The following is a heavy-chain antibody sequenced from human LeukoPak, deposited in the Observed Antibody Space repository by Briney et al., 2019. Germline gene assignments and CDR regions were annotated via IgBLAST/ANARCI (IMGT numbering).Heavy chain of an antibody. CDR2: IYTSGST. D-gene: IGHD3-3*01. CDR3: ATEGGFLEWHMVY. Sequence: SETLSLTCTVSGGSISSYYWSWIRQPAGKGLEWIGRIYTSGSTNYNPSLKSRVTISVDTSKNQFSLKLSSVTAADTAVYYCATEGGFLEWHMVYWGQGTLVTVSS. CDR1: GGSISSYY. V-gene: IGHV4-4*07. J-gene: IGHJ4*02.